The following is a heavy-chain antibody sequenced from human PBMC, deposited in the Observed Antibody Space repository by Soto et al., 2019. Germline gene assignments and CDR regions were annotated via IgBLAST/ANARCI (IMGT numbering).Heavy chain of an antibody. Sequence: QVQLVESGGGVVQPGRSLRLSCAASGFTFSSYGMHWVRQAPGKGLEWVAVIWYDGSNKYYADSVKGRFTISRDNSKNTLYLQMISLRAEDTAVYYCARDSSRGARPLLDDYRVQGTLVTVSS. J-gene: IGHJ4*02. CDR2: IWYDGSNK. CDR3: ARDSSRGARPLLDDY. D-gene: IGHD6-6*01. V-gene: IGHV3-33*01. CDR1: GFTFSSYG.